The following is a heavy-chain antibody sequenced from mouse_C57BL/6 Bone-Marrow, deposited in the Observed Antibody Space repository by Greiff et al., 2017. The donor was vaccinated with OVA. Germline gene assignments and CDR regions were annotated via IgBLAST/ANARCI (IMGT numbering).Heavy chain of an antibody. V-gene: IGHV5-4*01. CDR3: ARDPRPYYAMDY. CDR1: GFTFSSYA. J-gene: IGHJ4*01. CDR2: ISDGGSYT. Sequence: EVQGVESGGGLVKPGGSLKLSCAASGFTFSSYAMSWVRQTPEKRLEWVATISDGGSYTYYPDNVKGRFTISRDNAKNNLYLQMRHLKSEDTAMYYCARDPRPYYAMDYWGQGTSVTVSS.